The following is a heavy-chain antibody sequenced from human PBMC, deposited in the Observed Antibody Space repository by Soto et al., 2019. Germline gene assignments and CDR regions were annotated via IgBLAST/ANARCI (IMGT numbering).Heavy chain of an antibody. J-gene: IGHJ6*02. V-gene: IGHV1-18*04. CDR3: ARDQGYSYGSIGGYYGMDV. CDR2: ISAYNGNT. CDR1: NFAFNRYG. D-gene: IGHD5-18*01. Sequence: QVQVVQSGGEVKKPGASVKVSCKTSNFAFNRYGINWLRQAPGQGLEWMGWISAYNGNTDYAEKFQGRLTMTTETSTSTAYMELKSLTSDDTVIYYCARDQGYSYGSIGGYYGMDVWGQGPTVTVSS.